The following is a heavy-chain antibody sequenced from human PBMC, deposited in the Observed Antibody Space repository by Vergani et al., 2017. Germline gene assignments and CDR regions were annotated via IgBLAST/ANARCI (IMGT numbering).Heavy chain of an antibody. D-gene: IGHD5-12*01. Sequence: EVQLLESGGGLVQPGGSLRLSCEASGFSFPGYAMSWVRQAPGKGLEWVSSVSGSSATPYYADSVKGRFIISRDNSKNTLYLQMNSLRTEDTAVYYCANSPWAYRGYDPLGYWGPGTLVTVSS. CDR1: GFSFPGYA. CDR3: ANSPWAYRGYDPLGY. CDR2: VSGSSATP. J-gene: IGHJ4*02. V-gene: IGHV3-23*01.